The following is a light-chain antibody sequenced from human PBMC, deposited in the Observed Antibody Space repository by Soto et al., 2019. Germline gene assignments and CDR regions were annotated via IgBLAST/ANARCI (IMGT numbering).Light chain of an antibody. J-gene: IGKJ1*01. Sequence: EIVLTQSPGTLSLSPGERATLSCRASQSVSSSYLAWYQQKPGQAPRLLIYGASSRATGIPDRFSGSGSGTAFTLTISRLEPEDFAVYDCQQYGSSPPKRTCGQGTKVEIK. CDR3: QQYGSSPPKRT. V-gene: IGKV3-20*01. CDR1: QSVSSSY. CDR2: GAS.